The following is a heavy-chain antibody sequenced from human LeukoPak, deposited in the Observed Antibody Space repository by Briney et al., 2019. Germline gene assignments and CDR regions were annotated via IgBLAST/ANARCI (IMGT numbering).Heavy chain of an antibody. Sequence: PSETLSLTCTVSGGSISSYYWSWIRQPPGKGLEWMANIRQDGSDKFYADSLKGRFTISRDNAKNSLYLQMNSLRAEDTAVYYCARDSTGGYGDYWFDPWGQGTLVTVSS. CDR2: IRQDGSDK. CDR3: ARDSTGGYGDYWFDP. CDR1: GGSISSYY. D-gene: IGHD4-17*01. J-gene: IGHJ5*02. V-gene: IGHV3-7*01.